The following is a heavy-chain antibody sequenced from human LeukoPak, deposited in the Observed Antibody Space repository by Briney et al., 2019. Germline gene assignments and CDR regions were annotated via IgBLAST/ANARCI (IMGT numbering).Heavy chain of an antibody. V-gene: IGHV3-7*01. Sequence: GGSLRLSCAASGFTFSSYGMGWVRQAPGKGLEWVANIKQDGSEKNYVDSVKGRFTISRDNAKNSLSLRMNSLSAEDTAVYYCATGYSSGWYFYFQHWGQGSLVSVSS. CDR1: GFTFSSYG. CDR2: IKQDGSEK. CDR3: ATGYSSGWYFYFQH. J-gene: IGHJ1*01. D-gene: IGHD6-19*01.